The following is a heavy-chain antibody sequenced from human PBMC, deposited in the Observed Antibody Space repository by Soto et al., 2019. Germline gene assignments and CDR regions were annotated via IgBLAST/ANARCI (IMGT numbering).Heavy chain of an antibody. Sequence: ASVKVSCKASGGTFSSYAISWVRQAPGQGLEWMGGIIPIFGTANYAQKFQGRVTITADESTSTAYMELSSLRSEDTAVYYCARDKGAEYSSGWYNSGYYYYYGMDVWGQGTTVTVSS. D-gene: IGHD6-19*01. V-gene: IGHV1-69*13. CDR2: IIPIFGTA. CDR1: GGTFSSYA. CDR3: ARDKGAEYSSGWYNSGYYYYYGMDV. J-gene: IGHJ6*02.